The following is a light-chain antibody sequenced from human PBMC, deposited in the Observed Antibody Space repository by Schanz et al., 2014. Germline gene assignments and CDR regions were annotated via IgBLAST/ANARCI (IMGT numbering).Light chain of an antibody. CDR3: QQSYSNVFT. CDR2: AAS. V-gene: IGKV1-39*01. Sequence: DIQMTQSPSSLSASVGDRVIITCRASQDIRSDLGWYQQKPGKAPQLLIYAASTLQSGVPSRFGGSGSGTDFTLTISGLQRDDSATYYCQQSYSNVFTFGPGTKVEI. CDR1: QDIRSD. J-gene: IGKJ3*01.